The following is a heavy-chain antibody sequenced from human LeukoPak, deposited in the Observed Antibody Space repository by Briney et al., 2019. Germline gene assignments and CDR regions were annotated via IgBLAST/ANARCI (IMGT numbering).Heavy chain of an antibody. Sequence: PGGSLRLSCAASGFTFSSYWMHWVRQAPGKGLVWVSRINSDGSSTSYADSVKGRFTISRDNAKNTLYLQMNSLRAEDTAVYYCARGRSSSGWQNQIDYWGQGTLVTVSS. V-gene: IGHV3-74*01. CDR3: ARGRSSSGWQNQIDY. CDR1: GFTFSSYW. CDR2: INSDGSST. D-gene: IGHD6-19*01. J-gene: IGHJ4*02.